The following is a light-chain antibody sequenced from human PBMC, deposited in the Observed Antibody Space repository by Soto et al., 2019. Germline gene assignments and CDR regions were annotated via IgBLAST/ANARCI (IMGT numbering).Light chain of an antibody. CDR2: EVT. CDR3: SSYTSTSTLL. Sequence: QSALTQPASVSGSPGQSIIISCTGTSSDVGGYNYVSWYQQHPGKAPKLMIYEVTNRPSGVSNRFSGSKSGNTASLTISGLQAEDEADYYCSSYTSTSTLLFGGGTKVTVL. CDR1: SSDVGGYNY. J-gene: IGLJ3*02. V-gene: IGLV2-14*01.